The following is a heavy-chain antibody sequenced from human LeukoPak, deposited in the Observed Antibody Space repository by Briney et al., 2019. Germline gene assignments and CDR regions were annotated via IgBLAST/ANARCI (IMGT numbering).Heavy chain of an antibody. Sequence: SETLSLTCTVSGGSISNYYWTWIRQPAGKGLEWIGRIYNSGTTNYNPSLKSRVTMSVDTSKNQFSLKLSSVTAADTAVYYCARHEGSSPTINWFDPWGQGTLVTVSS. CDR2: IYNSGTT. J-gene: IGHJ5*02. CDR1: GGSISNYY. D-gene: IGHD5-24*01. CDR3: ARHEGSSPTINWFDP. V-gene: IGHV4-4*07.